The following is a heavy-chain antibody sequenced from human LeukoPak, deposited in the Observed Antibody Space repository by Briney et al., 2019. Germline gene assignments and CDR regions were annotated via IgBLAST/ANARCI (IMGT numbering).Heavy chain of an antibody. CDR2: IYSGGST. CDR3: ARDGGGDSGSYYFDY. V-gene: IGHV3-53*01. D-gene: IGHD2-21*02. CDR1: GFTVSSNY. Sequence: PGGSLRLSCAASGFTVSSNYMSWVRQAPGKGLEWVSVIYSGGSTYYVDSVKGRFTISRDNSKNTLYLQMNSLRAEDTAVYYCARDGGGDSGSYYFDYWGQGTLVTVSS. J-gene: IGHJ4*02.